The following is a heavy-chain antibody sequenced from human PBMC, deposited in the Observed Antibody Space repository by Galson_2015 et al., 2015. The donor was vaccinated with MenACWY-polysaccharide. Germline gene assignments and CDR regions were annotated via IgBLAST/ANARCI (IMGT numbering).Heavy chain of an antibody. Sequence: SVKVSCKASGYTFTSYGISWVRQAPGQGLEWMGWISAYNGNTNYAQKLQDRVTMTTDTSTSTAYMELRSLRSDDTAVYYCARDPYYDFWSGYATFDYWGQGTLVTVSS. CDR3: ARDPYYDFWSGYATFDY. CDR1: GYTFTSYG. D-gene: IGHD3-3*01. J-gene: IGHJ4*02. V-gene: IGHV1-18*01. CDR2: ISAYNGNT.